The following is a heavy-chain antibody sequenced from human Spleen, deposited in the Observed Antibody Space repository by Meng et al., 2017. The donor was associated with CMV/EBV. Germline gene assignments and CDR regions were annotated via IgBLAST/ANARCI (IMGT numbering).Heavy chain of an antibody. Sequence: SVKVSCKASVYTFTYYYISWVRQAPGQGLEWMGGIIPLVGAANYAQRLQGRVNISADESTSTVYMELSSLTSEDTAVYYCAREGPDRAVENWGQGTLVTVSS. CDR3: AREGPDRAVEN. J-gene: IGHJ4*02. D-gene: IGHD6-19*01. V-gene: IGHV1-69*13. CDR1: VYTFTYYY. CDR2: IIPLVGAA.